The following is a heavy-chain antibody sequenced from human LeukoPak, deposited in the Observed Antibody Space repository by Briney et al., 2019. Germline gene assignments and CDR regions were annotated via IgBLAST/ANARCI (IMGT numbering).Heavy chain of an antibody. CDR3: ARAPTRLGRDFDY. D-gene: IGHD7-27*01. V-gene: IGHV3-21*01. CDR1: GFTFSSYS. CDR2: ISSSSSYI. Sequence: GGSLRLSCAASGFTFSSYSMNWVRQAPGKGLEWVSSISSSSSYIYYADSVKGRFTISRDNAKNSLYLQMNSLRAEDTAVYYCARAPTRLGRDFDYWGQGTLVTVSS. J-gene: IGHJ4*02.